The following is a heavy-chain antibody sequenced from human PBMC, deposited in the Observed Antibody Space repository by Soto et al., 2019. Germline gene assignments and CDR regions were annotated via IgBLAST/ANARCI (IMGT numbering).Heavy chain of an antibody. Sequence: GVSLRLSCAASGFTFSSYAMSWVRQAPGHGLEWVSAISGSGGSTYYADSVKGRFTISRDNSKNTLYLQMNSLRAEDTAVYYCAKAASITMIVVVIDSGDYYYGMDVWGQGTTVTVSS. J-gene: IGHJ6*02. D-gene: IGHD3-22*01. CDR3: AKAASITMIVVVIDSGDYYYGMDV. CDR2: ISGSGGST. V-gene: IGHV3-23*01. CDR1: GFTFSSYA.